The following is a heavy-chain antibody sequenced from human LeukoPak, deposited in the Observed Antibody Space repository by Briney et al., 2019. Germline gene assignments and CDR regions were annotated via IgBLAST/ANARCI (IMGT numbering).Heavy chain of an antibody. Sequence: PGGSLRLSCAASGFTFSSYSMNWVRQAPGKGLEWVANIKQDGSEKYYVDSVKGRFTISRDNAKNSLYLQMNSLRAEDTAVYYCARDNPAYYDILTGYYTVWFDPWGQGTLVTVSS. CDR3: ARDNPAYYDILTGYYTVWFDP. CDR1: GFTFSSYS. CDR2: IKQDGSEK. D-gene: IGHD3-9*01. J-gene: IGHJ5*02. V-gene: IGHV3-7*01.